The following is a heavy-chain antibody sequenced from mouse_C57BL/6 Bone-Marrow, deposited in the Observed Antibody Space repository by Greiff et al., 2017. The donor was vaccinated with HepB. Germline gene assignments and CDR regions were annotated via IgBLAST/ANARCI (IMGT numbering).Heavy chain of an antibody. CDR1: GYTFTSYW. D-gene: IGHD1-1*01. CDR3: TRSYLLLRFFFAY. CDR2: IYPGNSDT. Sequence: DVQLQESGTVLARPGASVKMSCKTSGYTFTSYWMHWVKQRPGQGLEWIGAIYPGNSDTSYNQKFKGKAKLTAVTSASTAYMELSSLTNEDSAVYYCTRSYLLLRFFFAYWGQGTLVTVSA. J-gene: IGHJ3*01. V-gene: IGHV1-5*01.